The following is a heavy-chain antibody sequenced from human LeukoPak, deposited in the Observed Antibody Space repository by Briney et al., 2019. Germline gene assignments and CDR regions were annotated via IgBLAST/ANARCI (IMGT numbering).Heavy chain of an antibody. Sequence: ASVKVSCKASGYTFTSYGISWVRQAPGQGLEWMGWISAYNGNTNYAQKLQGRVTMTTDTSTSTAYMELRSLRSDGTAVYYCARDGGSSSWTPGGYYFDYWGQGTLVTVSS. J-gene: IGHJ4*02. CDR2: ISAYNGNT. CDR1: GYTFTSYG. CDR3: ARDGGSSSWTPGGYYFDY. V-gene: IGHV1-18*01. D-gene: IGHD6-13*01.